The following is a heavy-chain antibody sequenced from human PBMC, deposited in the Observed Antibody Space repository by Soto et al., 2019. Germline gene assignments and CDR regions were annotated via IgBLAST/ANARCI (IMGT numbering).Heavy chain of an antibody. D-gene: IGHD1-26*01. V-gene: IGHV1-69*01. CDR1: GGIFSTYA. CDR2: IIPLFGTA. Sequence: QVQLVQSGAEVKKPGSSVKVSCRASGGIFSTYAINWVRQAPGQGLEWMGGIIPLFGTANYAQKLQGRVTISADESAHIADMELSILRSEDTAVYYCARVQYSGTYVHAFDILGQGTRGTVSS. J-gene: IGHJ3*02. CDR3: ARVQYSGTYVHAFDI.